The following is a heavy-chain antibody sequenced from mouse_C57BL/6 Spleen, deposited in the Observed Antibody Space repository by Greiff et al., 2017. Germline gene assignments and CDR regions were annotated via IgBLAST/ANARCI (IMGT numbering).Heavy chain of an antibody. CDR2: INPSTGGT. CDR3: ARRGCLYYAMDY. V-gene: IGHV1-42*01. CDR1: GYSFTGYY. Sequence: VQLQQPGPELVKPGASVKISCKASGYSFTGYYMNWVKQSPEKSLEWIGEINPSTGGTTYNQKFKAKATLTVDKSSSTAYMQLKSLTSEDSAVXYCARRGCLYYAMDYWGQGTSVTVSS. J-gene: IGHJ4*01.